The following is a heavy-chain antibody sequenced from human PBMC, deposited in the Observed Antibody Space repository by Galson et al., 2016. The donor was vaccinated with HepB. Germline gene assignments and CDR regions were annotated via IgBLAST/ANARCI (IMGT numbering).Heavy chain of an antibody. D-gene: IGHD3-10*01. CDR1: GYNFTLYP. CDR3: ARGDWQGWFDP. CDR2: ISPAPGII. J-gene: IGHJ5*02. V-gene: IGHV1-3*01. Sequence: SVTVSCKASGYNFTLYPMHWVRQAPGQRLEWMGWISPAPGIIKFSQKYRGRLTITRDTSATTVYMAVNSLTSEDTSIFYCARGDWQGWFDPWGPGTVLTVSS.